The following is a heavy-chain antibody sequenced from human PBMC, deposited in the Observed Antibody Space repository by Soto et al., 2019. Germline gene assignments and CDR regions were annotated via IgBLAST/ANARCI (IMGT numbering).Heavy chain of an antibody. Sequence: QVQLVESGGGVVQPGTSLRLSCVVSGFTLSNTGVHWVRQAPGKGLEWVAMIAHNGFSQFYVDSVKGRFTISRDNSKNTVYLQMHSLRPEDTSVYYCAKDWGSSGWLNWFDSWGEGTLVTVSS. D-gene: IGHD6-19*01. V-gene: IGHV3-30*18. CDR2: IAHNGFSQ. CDR1: GFTLSNTG. J-gene: IGHJ5*01. CDR3: AKDWGSSGWLNWFDS.